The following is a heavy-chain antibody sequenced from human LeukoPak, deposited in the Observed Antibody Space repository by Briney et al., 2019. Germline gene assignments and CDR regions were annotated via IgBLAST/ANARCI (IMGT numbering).Heavy chain of an antibody. CDR1: GYSFTSYW. CDR3: ARRTQGSYFLDY. D-gene: IGHD3-10*01. Sequence: GESLKISCRGSGYSFTSYWIAWVRQMPGKGLEWVGIIYPGDSDTRYSPSFQGQVTISADKSISTAYLHWSSLKASDTAMYYCARRTQGSYFLDYWGQGTLVTVSS. CDR2: IYPGDSDT. V-gene: IGHV5-51*01. J-gene: IGHJ4*02.